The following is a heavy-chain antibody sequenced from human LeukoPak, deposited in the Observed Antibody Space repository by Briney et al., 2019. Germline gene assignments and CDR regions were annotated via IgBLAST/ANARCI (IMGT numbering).Heavy chain of an antibody. D-gene: IGHD3-10*01. CDR2: IYYSGST. Sequence: PSEALSLTCTVSGGSISSSSYYWGWIRQPPGKGLEWIGSIYYSGSTYYNPSLKSRVTISVDTSKNQFSLKLSSVTAADTAVYYCARHWFGEFSVGENWFDPWGQGTLVTVSP. CDR3: ARHWFGEFSVGENWFDP. J-gene: IGHJ5*02. CDR1: GGSISSSSYY. V-gene: IGHV4-39*01.